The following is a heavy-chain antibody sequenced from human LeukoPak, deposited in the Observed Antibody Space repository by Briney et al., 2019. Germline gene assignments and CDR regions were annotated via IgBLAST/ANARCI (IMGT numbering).Heavy chain of an antibody. CDR1: GFTFSDYY. CDR2: ISSSGSTI. J-gene: IGHJ4*02. Sequence: GGSLRLSCAASGFTFSDYYMSWIRQAPGKGLEWVSYISSSGSTIYYADSVKGRFTISRDNAKNSLYLQMNSLRAEDTAVYYCARDRGRASYSGSYYNLDYWGQGTLVTVSS. D-gene: IGHD1-26*01. V-gene: IGHV3-11*04. CDR3: ARDRGRASYSGSYYNLDY.